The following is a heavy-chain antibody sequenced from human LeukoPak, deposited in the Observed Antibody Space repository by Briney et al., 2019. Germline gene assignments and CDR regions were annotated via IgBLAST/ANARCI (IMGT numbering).Heavy chain of an antibody. V-gene: IGHV3-7*01. Sequence: PGGSLRLSCAASGFTLSSYWMNWVRQDPGKRLEWVANIKQDGSEKYYVDSVKGRFTISRDNAKSSLYLQMNSLRAEDTAVYYCARVQWELRGVGSYFDYWGQGTLVTVSS. D-gene: IGHD1-26*01. CDR2: IKQDGSEK. CDR1: GFTLSSYW. J-gene: IGHJ4*02. CDR3: ARVQWELRGVGSYFDY.